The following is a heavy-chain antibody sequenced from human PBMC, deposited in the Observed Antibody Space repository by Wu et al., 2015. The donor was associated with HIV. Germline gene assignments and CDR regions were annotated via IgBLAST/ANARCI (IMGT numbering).Heavy chain of an antibody. Sequence: QVQLVQSGAEVKKPGASVKVSCKASGYTFTNHDINWVRQATGQGLEWMGWMNPNSGNTGYAQKFQGRVTMTRDTSASTAYMELSSLRSEDTAVYYCASRSSFMTMVRGVHLDVWGQGTTVTVSS. CDR3: ASRSSFMTMVRGVHLDV. V-gene: IGHV1-8*01. CDR1: GYTFTNHD. D-gene: IGHD3-10*01. CDR2: MNPNSGNT. J-gene: IGHJ6*02.